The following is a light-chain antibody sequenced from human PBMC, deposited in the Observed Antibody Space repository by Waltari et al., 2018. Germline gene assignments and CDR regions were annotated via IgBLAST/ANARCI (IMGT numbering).Light chain of an antibody. V-gene: IGLV2-14*01. CDR2: EVS. CDR3: SSYTSSSTLVV. Sequence: QSALTQPASVSGSPGQSITISCTGTSSDVGGYNYVSWYQQHPGKAPKLMIYEVSNRPAGVSNRFSGSKSGNTASLTISGLQAEDEADYYCSSYTSSSTLVVFGGGT. CDR1: SSDVGGYNY. J-gene: IGLJ2*01.